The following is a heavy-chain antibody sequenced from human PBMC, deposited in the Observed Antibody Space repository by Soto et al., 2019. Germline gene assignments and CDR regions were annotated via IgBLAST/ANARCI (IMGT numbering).Heavy chain of an antibody. V-gene: IGHV3-23*01. CDR1: EFIFRNYV. J-gene: IGHJ4*02. CDR3: AKRPRALLTFDY. D-gene: IGHD1-26*01. Sequence: PGESLRLSSAASEFIFRNYVMSWVRQAPGKGLEWVSSISDSGGTSYYADSVKGRFTISRDNSKNTLYLQMNSLRAEDTAIYYCAKRPRALLTFDYWGQGTLVTVSS. CDR2: ISDSGGTS.